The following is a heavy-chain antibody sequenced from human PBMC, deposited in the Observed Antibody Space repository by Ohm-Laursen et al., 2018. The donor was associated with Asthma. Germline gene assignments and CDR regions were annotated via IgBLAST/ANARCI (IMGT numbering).Heavy chain of an antibody. D-gene: IGHD6-13*01. CDR3: ARGHRSSWFDAFDV. V-gene: IGHV3-64*02. Sequence: SLRLSCAASGFTFSDYAMHWVRQAPGKGLEYVSSIFSNGGYSHYADSVKGRFIISRDNSKNTLHLQLGSLRPDDTAVYYCARGHRSSWFDAFDVWGHGTMVTVSS. J-gene: IGHJ3*01. CDR2: IFSNGGYS. CDR1: GFTFSDYA.